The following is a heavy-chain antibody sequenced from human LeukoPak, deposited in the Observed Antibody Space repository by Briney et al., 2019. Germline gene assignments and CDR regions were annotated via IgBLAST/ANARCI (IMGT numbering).Heavy chain of an antibody. Sequence: PSETLSLTCTVSGGSISTYYWSWIRQPPGKALEWIGYIYHSGDTKYNPSLKSRVTMSMDTSRNTFSLNLTSVTAADTAVYYCARSAGTFDYWGQGILVTVSS. V-gene: IGHV4-59*12. CDR2: IYHSGDT. D-gene: IGHD6-13*01. J-gene: IGHJ4*02. CDR3: ARSAGTFDY. CDR1: GGSISTYY.